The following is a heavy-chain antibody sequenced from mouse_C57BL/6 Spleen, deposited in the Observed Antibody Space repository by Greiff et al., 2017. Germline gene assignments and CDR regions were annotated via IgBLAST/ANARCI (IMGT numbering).Heavy chain of an antibody. CDR2: INPGSGGT. CDR1: GYAFTNYL. D-gene: IGHD2-5*01. J-gene: IGHJ2*01. Sequence: QVQLKQSGAELVRPGTSVKVSCKASGYAFTNYLIAWVKQRPGQGLEWIGVINPGSGGTTYNEKFKGKATLTADKSSCTAYMQRSSLTSEVSAVYFCARFGYSNYGDYWGQGTTLTVSS. V-gene: IGHV1-54*01. CDR3: ARFGYSNYGDY.